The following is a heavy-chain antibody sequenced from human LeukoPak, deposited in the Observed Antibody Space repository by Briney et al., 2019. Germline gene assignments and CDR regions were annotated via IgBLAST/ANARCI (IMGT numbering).Heavy chain of an antibody. J-gene: IGHJ4*02. Sequence: GESLKISCQGSGYRFTTYWIGWVRQMPGKGLEWMGIIYPGDFDTRYSPSFQGQVTISADKSISTAYLQWSSLKASDTAMYYCARRDCGSSACHEDHWGQGTLVTVSS. V-gene: IGHV5-51*01. CDR2: IYPGDFDT. D-gene: IGHD2-15*01. CDR3: ARRDCGSSACHEDH. CDR1: GYRFTTYW.